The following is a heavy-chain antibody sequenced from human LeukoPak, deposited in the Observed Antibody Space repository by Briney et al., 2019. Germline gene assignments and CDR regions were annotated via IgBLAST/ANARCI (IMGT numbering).Heavy chain of an antibody. CDR2: INHSGST. CDR1: GGSISSGGYS. V-gene: IGHV4-30-2*01. D-gene: IGHD3-22*01. CDR3: ASPDPLITMIVVVIVFDY. Sequence: SQTLSLTCAVSGGSISSGGYSWSWIRQPPGKGLEWIGEINHSGSTNYNPSLKSRVTISVDTSKNQFSLKLSSVTAADTAVYYCASPDPLITMIVVVIVFDYWGQGTLVTVSS. J-gene: IGHJ4*02.